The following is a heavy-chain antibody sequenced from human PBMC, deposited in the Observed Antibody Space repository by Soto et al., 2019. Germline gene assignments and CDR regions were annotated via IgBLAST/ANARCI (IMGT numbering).Heavy chain of an antibody. Sequence: EVQLLESGGGLEQPGGSLRPSWAAPGFTFSTYAMTWVRQTPGKGLEWVSTINESGSSTWYADSVKGRFTISRDNSKNTLYLQMNSLGGEDTALYYCARDLEGNWSGDVWGQGTTVTVSS. CDR3: ARDLEGNWSGDV. D-gene: IGHD1-20*01. CDR2: INESGSST. CDR1: GFTFSTYA. J-gene: IGHJ6*02. V-gene: IGHV3-23*01.